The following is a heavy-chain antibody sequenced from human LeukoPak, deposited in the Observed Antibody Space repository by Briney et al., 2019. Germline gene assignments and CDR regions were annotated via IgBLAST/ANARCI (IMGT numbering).Heavy chain of an antibody. D-gene: IGHD2-21*02. Sequence: ASVKVSCKVSGYTLTELSMHWVRQAPGKGLEWMGGFDPEDGETIYAQKFQGRVTMTEDTSTDTAYMELSSLRSEDTAVYYCVTDLRAYCGGDCPVFDYWGQGTLVTVSS. CDR1: GYTLTELS. V-gene: IGHV1-24*01. CDR3: VTDLRAYCGGDCPVFDY. J-gene: IGHJ4*02. CDR2: FDPEDGET.